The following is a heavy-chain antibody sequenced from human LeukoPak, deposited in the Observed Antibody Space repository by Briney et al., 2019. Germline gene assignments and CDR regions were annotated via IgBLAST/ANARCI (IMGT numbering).Heavy chain of an antibody. CDR2: ISYDGSNK. D-gene: IGHD3-10*01. V-gene: IGHV3-30*18. Sequence: PGGSLRLSCAASGFTFSSYGMHWVRQAPGKGLEWVAVISYDGSNKYYADSVKGRLTISRDNSKNTLYLQMNSLRAEGTAVYYCAKDLSPGGSGSYYTYFDYWGQGTLVTVSS. J-gene: IGHJ4*02. CDR1: GFTFSSYG. CDR3: AKDLSPGGSGSYYTYFDY.